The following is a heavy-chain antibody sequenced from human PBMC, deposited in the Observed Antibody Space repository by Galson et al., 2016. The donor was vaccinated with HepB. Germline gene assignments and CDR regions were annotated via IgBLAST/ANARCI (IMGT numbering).Heavy chain of an antibody. V-gene: IGHV3-30*04. CDR2: ISYDGSDE. J-gene: IGHJ6*02. CDR3: ARDYNMDV. Sequence: SLRLSCAASGFTFSSYAVYWVRQAPGKGLEWVTFISYDGSDEYYADSVKGRFITSRDNSKNTLYLQMHSLRAEDTAVYYCARDYNMDVWGQGTTVTVSS. CDR1: GFTFSSYA. D-gene: IGHD5-24*01.